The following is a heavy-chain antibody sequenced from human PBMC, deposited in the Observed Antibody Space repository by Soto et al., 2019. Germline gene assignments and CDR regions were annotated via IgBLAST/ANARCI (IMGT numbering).Heavy chain of an antibody. Sequence: GGSLRLSCAASGFTFSSYGMHWVRQAPGKGLEWVAVIWYDGSNKYYADSVKGRFTISRDNSKNTLYLQMNSLRAEDTAVYYCARDAYDSSGWAVLGYWGQGTLVTVSS. V-gene: IGHV3-33*01. J-gene: IGHJ4*02. CDR2: IWYDGSNK. CDR3: ARDAYDSSGWAVLGY. D-gene: IGHD6-19*01. CDR1: GFTFSSYG.